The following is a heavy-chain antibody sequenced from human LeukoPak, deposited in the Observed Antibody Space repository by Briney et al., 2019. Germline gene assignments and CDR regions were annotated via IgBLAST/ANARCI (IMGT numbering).Heavy chain of an antibody. V-gene: IGHV4-59*01. J-gene: IGHJ4*02. CDR2: IYYSGST. CDR1: GGSISSYY. CDR3: ATTNFDAIDY. Sequence: SETLSLTCTVSGGSISSYYWSWIRQPPGKGLEWIGYIYYSGSTNYNPSLKSRVTISVDTSKNQFSLKLSSVTAADTAVYYCATTNFDAIDYWGQGTLVTVSS. D-gene: IGHD3-9*01.